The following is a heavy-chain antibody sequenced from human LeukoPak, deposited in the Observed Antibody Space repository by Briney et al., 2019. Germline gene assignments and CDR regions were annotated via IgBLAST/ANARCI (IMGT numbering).Heavy chain of an antibody. CDR3: AREKRRYFDSATAFDP. V-gene: IGHV7-4-1*02. J-gene: IGHJ5*02. Sequence: ASVKVSCKASGYTFTSYAMNWVRQAPGQGLEWMGWINTNTGNPTYAQGFTGRFVFSLDTSVSTAYLQISSLKAEDTAVYYCAREKRRYFDSATAFDPWGQGTLVTVSS. CDR2: INTNTGNP. CDR1: GYTFTSYA. D-gene: IGHD3-9*01.